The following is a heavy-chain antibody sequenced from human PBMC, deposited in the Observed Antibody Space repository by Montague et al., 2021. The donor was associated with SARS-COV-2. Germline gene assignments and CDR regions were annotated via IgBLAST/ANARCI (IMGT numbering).Heavy chain of an antibody. J-gene: IGHJ4*02. V-gene: IGHV3-23*01. D-gene: IGHD5-18*01. CDR2: NT. Sequence: NTYYAYSVKGRFTISRDNSKNTLYLQMNSLRAEDTAVYYCAKDTIIQLWLRGHFDYGGQG. CDR3: AKDTIIQLWLRGHFDY.